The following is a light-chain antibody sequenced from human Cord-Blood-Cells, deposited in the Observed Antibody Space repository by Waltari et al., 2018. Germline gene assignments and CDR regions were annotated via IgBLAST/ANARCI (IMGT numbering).Light chain of an antibody. J-gene: IGKJ5*01. CDR2: ASS. CDR3: QQSYSTPIT. CDR1: QSISSY. Sequence: DIQMTQSPSSLSASVGDRVTITCRASQSISSYLNWYQQKPGKAPKLLFYASSSLQSGGPSRFSGSGSGTDFTLTISSLQPEDFATYYCQQSYSTPITFGQGTRLEIK. V-gene: IGKV1-39*01.